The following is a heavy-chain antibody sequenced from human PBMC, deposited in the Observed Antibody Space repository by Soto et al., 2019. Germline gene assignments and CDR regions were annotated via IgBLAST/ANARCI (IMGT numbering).Heavy chain of an antibody. CDR3: AKGSRITLVRGVNDY. Sequence: GGSLRLSCAASGFTFSNYAMTWVRQAPGKGLEWVSAISGGAGDTYYADSVKGRFTISRDNSKNTLYLRMNSLRAEDTAVYYCAKGSRITLVRGVNDYWGQGTLVTVSP. J-gene: IGHJ4*02. V-gene: IGHV3-23*01. CDR2: ISGGAGDT. D-gene: IGHD3-10*01. CDR1: GFTFSNYA.